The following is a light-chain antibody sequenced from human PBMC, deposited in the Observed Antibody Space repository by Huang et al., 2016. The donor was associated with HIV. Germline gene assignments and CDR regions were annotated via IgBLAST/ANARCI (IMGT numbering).Light chain of an antibody. CDR1: QSVRSRY. J-gene: IGKJ3*01. CDR3: QQYGTSRIFT. CDR2: GAS. Sequence: EIVLTQSPGTLSLSPGERATLSCRASQSVRSRYLAWYQQKPGQAPRLLIYGASYRATGIPDSFSGSGSGTDFTLTISRLEPEDLAVYYCQQYGTSRIFTFGPGTRVDIK. V-gene: IGKV3-20*01.